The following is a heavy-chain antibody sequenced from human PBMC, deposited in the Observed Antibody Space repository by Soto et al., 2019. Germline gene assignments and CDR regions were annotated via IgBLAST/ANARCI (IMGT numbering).Heavy chain of an antibody. CDR3: ARESDIVVVVAATPYYYGMDV. J-gene: IGHJ6*02. Sequence: AGGSLRLSCAASGFTFSSYAMHWVRQAPGKGLEWVAVISYDGSNKYYADSVKGRFTISRDNSKNTLYLQMNSLRAEDTAVYYCARESDIVVVVAATPYYYGMDVWGQGTTVTVSS. CDR2: ISYDGSNK. V-gene: IGHV3-30-3*01. CDR1: GFTFSSYA. D-gene: IGHD2-15*01.